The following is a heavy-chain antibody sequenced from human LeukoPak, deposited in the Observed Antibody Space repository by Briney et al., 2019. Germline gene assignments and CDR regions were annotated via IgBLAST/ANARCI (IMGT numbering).Heavy chain of an antibody. CDR3: ARHYDFWSGSWFDP. CDR1: GFSLSTSGVG. D-gene: IGHD3-3*01. Sequence: SGPTLVKPTQTLTLTCTFSGFSLSTSGVGVGWIRQPPGKALEWLALIYWNDDKRYSPSLKSRLTITKDTSKNRVVLTMTNMDPVDTATYYCARHYDFWSGSWFDPWGQGTLVTVSS. J-gene: IGHJ5*02. CDR2: IYWNDDK. V-gene: IGHV2-5*01.